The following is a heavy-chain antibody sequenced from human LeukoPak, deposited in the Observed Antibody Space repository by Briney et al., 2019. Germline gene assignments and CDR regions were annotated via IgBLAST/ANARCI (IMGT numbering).Heavy chain of an antibody. CDR1: GGSISSGDYY. CDR3: AREAGGYSYGYVGYYMDV. J-gene: IGHJ6*03. V-gene: IGHV4-30-4*08. D-gene: IGHD5-18*01. CDR2: IYYSGST. Sequence: SQTLSLTCTVSGGSISSGDYYWRWIRQPPGKGLEWLGYIYYSGSTYYNPSLKSRVTISVDTSKNQFSLKLSSVTAADTAVYYCAREAGGYSYGYVGYYMDVWGKGTTVTVSS.